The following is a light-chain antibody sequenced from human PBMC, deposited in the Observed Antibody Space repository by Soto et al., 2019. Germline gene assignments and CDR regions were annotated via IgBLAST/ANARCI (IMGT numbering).Light chain of an antibody. CDR3: QQYGSSSFT. J-gene: IGKJ3*01. Sequence: EIVLTQSPGTLSLSPGERATLSCRASQSVSSSYLAWYQQKPGQPPRLLIYGASSRATGLPDRFSGSGSGTDFTLTISRLEPEDFAVYYCQQYGSSSFTFGPGTKVDIK. V-gene: IGKV3-20*01. CDR1: QSVSSSY. CDR2: GAS.